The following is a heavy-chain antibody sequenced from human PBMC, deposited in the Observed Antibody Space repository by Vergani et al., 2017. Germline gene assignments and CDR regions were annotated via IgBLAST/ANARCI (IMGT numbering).Heavy chain of an antibody. D-gene: IGHD5-18*01. Sequence: EVQLVESGGGLVQPGGSLRLSCAASGFTFSSYSMNWVRQAPGKGLEWVSYISSSSSTIYYADSVKGRFTISRDNAKNSLYLQMNSLRAEDTAVYYCAKGGYSYGYRFDYWGQGTLVTVSS. CDR3: AKGGYSYGYRFDY. V-gene: IGHV3-48*01. J-gene: IGHJ4*02. CDR1: GFTFSSYS. CDR2: ISSSSSTI.